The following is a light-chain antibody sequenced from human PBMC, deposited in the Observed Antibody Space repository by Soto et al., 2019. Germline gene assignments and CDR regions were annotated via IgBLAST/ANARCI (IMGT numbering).Light chain of an antibody. J-gene: IGLJ1*01. Sequence: QSALTQPRSVSGSPGQSVTISCTGTSSDVGGYNYVSWYQQHPGKVPKLMVYDVSKRPSGVPDRFSGSKSGNTASLTISGLQAEDEADYYCCSYAATYILLFGTGTKITVL. CDR3: CSYAATYILL. CDR1: SSDVGGYNY. V-gene: IGLV2-11*01. CDR2: DVS.